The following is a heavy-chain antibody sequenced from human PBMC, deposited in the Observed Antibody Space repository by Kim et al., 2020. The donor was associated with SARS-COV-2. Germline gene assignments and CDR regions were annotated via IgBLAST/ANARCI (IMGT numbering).Heavy chain of an antibody. CDR2: K. D-gene: IGHD1-1*01. CDR3: ARHATFGMDV. V-gene: IGHV3-33*01. J-gene: IGHJ6*02. Sequence: KYYSDSVKGRFTSSRDKFQNTLYLQMNSPRAEDTAVYYCARHATFGMDVWGQGTTVTGS.